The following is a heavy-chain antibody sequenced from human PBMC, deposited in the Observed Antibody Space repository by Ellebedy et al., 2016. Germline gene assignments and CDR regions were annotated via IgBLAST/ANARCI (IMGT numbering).Heavy chain of an antibody. V-gene: IGHV3-7*03. Sequence: GGSLRLSCAASGFTFSSYWMSWVRQAPGKGLEWVANIKQDGSEKYYVDSVKGRFTISRDNAKNSLYLQMNSLRAEDTAVYYCAREGIYCGGDCYFDYWGQGTLVTVSS. CDR3: AREGIYCGGDCYFDY. J-gene: IGHJ4*02. CDR2: IKQDGSEK. CDR1: GFTFSSYW. D-gene: IGHD2-21*02.